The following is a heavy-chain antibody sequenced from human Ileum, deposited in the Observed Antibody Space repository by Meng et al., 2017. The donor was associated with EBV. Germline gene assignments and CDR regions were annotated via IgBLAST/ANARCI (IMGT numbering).Heavy chain of an antibody. D-gene: IGHD3-9*01. V-gene: IGHV4-61*03. CDR3: AYYFVGRGGPGS. Sequence: VQLRVSAPGLVKTSETLSLTCSVSGGSVSSNDYHWSWIRQPPGKGLEWIGCMYDSENAKYNPSLNSRVTISIDTTRNHFVLKLTSVTAADTAVYYCAYYFVGRGGPGSWGQGTLVTVSS. CDR2: MYDSENA. CDR1: GGSVSSNDYH. J-gene: IGHJ5*02.